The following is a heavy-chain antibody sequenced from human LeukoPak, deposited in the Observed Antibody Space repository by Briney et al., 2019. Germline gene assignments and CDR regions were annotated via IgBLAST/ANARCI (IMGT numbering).Heavy chain of an antibody. Sequence: PSETLSLTCIVSGGSISSSRDYWAWIRQPRGKGLEWIGEINHSGSTNYNPSLKSRVTISVDTSKNQFSLKVSSVTAADTAVYYCARTYCSGGSCYFRRYYFDYWGQGTLVTVSS. V-gene: IGHV4-39*07. CDR3: ARTYCSGGSCYFRRYYFDY. CDR1: GGSISSSRDY. D-gene: IGHD2-15*01. CDR2: INHSGST. J-gene: IGHJ4*02.